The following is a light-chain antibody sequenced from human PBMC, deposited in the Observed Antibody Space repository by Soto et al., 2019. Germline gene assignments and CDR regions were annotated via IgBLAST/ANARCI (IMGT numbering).Light chain of an antibody. Sequence: QSVLTQPPSVSGAPGQRVTISCTGSSSNIGAGYDVHWYQQLPGTAPKLLIYGNSNRPSGVPDRFSGSKSGTSASLAITGRQAEDEAAYYCQSYDGSLRGVLGGGTKLTVL. CDR1: SSNIGAGYD. V-gene: IGLV1-40*01. CDR3: QSYDGSLRGV. J-gene: IGLJ3*02. CDR2: GNS.